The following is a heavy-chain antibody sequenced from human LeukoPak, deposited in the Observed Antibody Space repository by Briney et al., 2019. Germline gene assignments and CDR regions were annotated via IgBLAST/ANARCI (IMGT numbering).Heavy chain of an antibody. D-gene: IGHD3-22*01. CDR1: RFTFSNAW. CDR2: IKSKTDGGTT. V-gene: IGHV3-15*01. J-gene: IGHJ4*02. Sequence: GGSLRLSCGASRFTFSNAWMSWVRQAPGKGLEWVGRIKSKTDGGTTDYAAPVKGRFTISRDDSKNTVYLQMNSLRAEDTAVYYCTTAVEYNYDSSAYYQYDYWGQGTLVTVSS. CDR3: TTAVEYNYDSSAYYQYDY.